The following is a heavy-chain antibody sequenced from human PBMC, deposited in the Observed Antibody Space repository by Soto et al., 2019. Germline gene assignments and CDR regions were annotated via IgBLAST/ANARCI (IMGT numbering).Heavy chain of an antibody. J-gene: IGHJ6*02. Sequence: QVQLVQSGAEVKKPGSSVKVSCKASGGTFSSYAISWVRQAPGQGLEWMGGIIPIFGTANYAQKFQGRVTITADKSTSTAYMELSSLRSEDTAVYYCARDYCSSTSCDRTPYSYYGMDVWGQGTTVTVSS. CDR3: ARDYCSSTSCDRTPYSYYGMDV. CDR1: GGTFSSYA. CDR2: IIPIFGTA. D-gene: IGHD2-2*01. V-gene: IGHV1-69*06.